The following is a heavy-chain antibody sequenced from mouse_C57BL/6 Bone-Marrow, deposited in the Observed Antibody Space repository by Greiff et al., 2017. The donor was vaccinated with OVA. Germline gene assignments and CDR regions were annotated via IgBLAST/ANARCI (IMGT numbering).Heavy chain of an antibody. CDR1: GFSFNTYA. Sequence: EVKLLESGGGLVQPKGSLKLSCAASGFSFNTYAMNWVRQAPGKGLEWVARIRSKSNNYATYYADSVKDRFTISRDDSESMLYLQMNNLKTEDTAVYYCVRQALPYYYFDYGGQGTTLTVSS. CDR2: IRSKSNNYAT. CDR3: VRQALPYYYFDY. D-gene: IGHD2-10*01. V-gene: IGHV10-1*01. J-gene: IGHJ2*01.